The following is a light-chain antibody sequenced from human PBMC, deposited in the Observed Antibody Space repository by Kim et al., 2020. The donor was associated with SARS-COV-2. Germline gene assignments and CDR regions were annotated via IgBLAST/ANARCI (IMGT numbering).Light chain of an antibody. V-gene: IGKV1-5*03. CDR2: KAS. CDR1: QSISSW. CDR3: QQYNSYPYT. J-gene: IGKJ3*01. Sequence: ASVGDRVTITCRASQSISSWLAWYQQKPGKAPKLLIYKASSLESGVPSRFSGSGSGTEFTLTISSLQPDDFATYYCQQYNSYPYTFGPGTKVDIK.